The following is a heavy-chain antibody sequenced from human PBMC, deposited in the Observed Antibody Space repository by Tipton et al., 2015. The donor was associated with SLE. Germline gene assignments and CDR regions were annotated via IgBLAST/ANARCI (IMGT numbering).Heavy chain of an antibody. D-gene: IGHD4-17*01. CDR2: FSLDSNNI. V-gene: IGHV3-9*02. Sequence: SGVTSDLYAMHWVRQAPGKGMEWVSGFSLDSNNIGYADSVKGRFTVSRDKATNVLYLQMNSLRAEDTAVYYCARDRTLDYAIRVELDYWGQGTLVTVSS. J-gene: IGHJ4*02. CDR1: GVTSDLYA. CDR3: ARDRTLDYAIRVELDY.